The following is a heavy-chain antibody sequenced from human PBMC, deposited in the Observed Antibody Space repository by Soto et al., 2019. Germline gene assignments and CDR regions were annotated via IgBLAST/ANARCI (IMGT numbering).Heavy chain of an antibody. CDR3: ASQHYYDSSGYYVVY. CDR2: IYYSGST. J-gene: IGHJ4*02. D-gene: IGHD3-22*01. CDR1: GGSISSYY. V-gene: IGHV4-59*08. Sequence: SETLSLTCTVSGGSISSYYWSWIRQPPGKGLEWIGYIYYSGSTNYNPSLKSRVTISVDTSKNQFSLKLNSMTAADTAVYYCASQHYYDSSGYYVVYWGQGTLVTVSS.